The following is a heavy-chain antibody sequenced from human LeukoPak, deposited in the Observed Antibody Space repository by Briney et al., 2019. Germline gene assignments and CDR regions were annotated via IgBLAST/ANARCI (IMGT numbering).Heavy chain of an antibody. D-gene: IGHD2-2*01. CDR2: INHSGGT. J-gene: IGHJ5*02. CDR3: ARESEVPAATKYNWFDP. V-gene: IGHV4-34*01. CDR1: GFTFSSYA. Sequence: GSLRLSCAASGFTFSSYAMSWVRQAPGKGLEWIGEINHSGGTNYNPSLKSRVTISVDTSKNQFSLKLTSVTAADTAVYYCARESEVPAATKYNWFDPWGQGTLVTVSS.